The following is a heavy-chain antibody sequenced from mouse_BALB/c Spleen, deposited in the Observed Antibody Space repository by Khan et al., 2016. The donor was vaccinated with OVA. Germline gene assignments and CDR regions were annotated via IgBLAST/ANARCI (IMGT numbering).Heavy chain of an antibody. CDR2: IYPYNNDT. CDR1: GYTFTDYV. Sequence: VQLQQSGPELVKPGASVKMSCKASGYTFTDYVIHWVKQKPGQGLEWIGYIYPYNNDTESTERFKGKATLTLDISSNTAYMDLSSLTSADSTVYYWARSTTDYYTMAYWGQGTSVTVSS. CDR3: ARSTTDYYTMAY. J-gene: IGHJ4*01. V-gene: IGHV1S136*01. D-gene: IGHD1-1*01.